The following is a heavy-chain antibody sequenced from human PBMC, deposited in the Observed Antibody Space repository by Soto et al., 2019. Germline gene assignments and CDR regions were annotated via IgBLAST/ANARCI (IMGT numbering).Heavy chain of an antibody. CDR2: ISYDGIST. Sequence: QVQLVESGGGVVQPGRSLRLYCAASGLSFSTYAMRWVSKAPGKGLEWVAVISYDGISTYNADSVKGRFTISRDNSKNTLFLQMNSLRAEDTAVYYCARDIYSRSDFDFWGQGTLVTVSS. D-gene: IGHD3-22*01. CDR3: ARDIYSRSDFDF. V-gene: IGHV3-30-3*01. CDR1: GLSFSTYA. J-gene: IGHJ4*02.